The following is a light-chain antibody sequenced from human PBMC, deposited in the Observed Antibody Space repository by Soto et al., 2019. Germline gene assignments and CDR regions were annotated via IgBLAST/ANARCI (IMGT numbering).Light chain of an antibody. V-gene: IGKV3-20*01. CDR2: GAS. J-gene: IGKJ1*01. Sequence: VLTQSPGTLSLSEGERATFSCRASQSVTSTYLAWYQQKPGQAPRLLIYGASSRATGVPDRFSGSGSGTDFTLTIIRLEPEDFAVYFCHHYASTFGQGTKVDIK. CDR1: QSVTSTY. CDR3: HHYAST.